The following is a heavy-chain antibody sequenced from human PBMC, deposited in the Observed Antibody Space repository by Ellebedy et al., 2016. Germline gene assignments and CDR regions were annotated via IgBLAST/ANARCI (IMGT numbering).Heavy chain of an antibody. V-gene: IGHV4-38-2*02. CDR3: ARVSRYGDYPDTFDI. CDR1: DYSISSGYY. CDR2: VYHTGTN. D-gene: IGHD4-17*01. Sequence: SETLSLTCYVSDYSISSGYYWGWIRPPPGKGLEWVATVYHTGTNYYNPSLQSRVTISVHTSKNQFSLKVRSVTAADTALYYCARVSRYGDYPDTFDIWGQGTMVTISS. J-gene: IGHJ3*02.